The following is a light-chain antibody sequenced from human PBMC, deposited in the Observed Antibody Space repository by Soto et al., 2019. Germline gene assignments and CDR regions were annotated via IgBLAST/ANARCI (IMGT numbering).Light chain of an antibody. CDR3: QQYGTSPRT. V-gene: IGKV3-11*01. CDR1: QSIGSY. Sequence: EIVLTQSPATLSLSPGERATLSCRASQSIGSYLAWYQQKPGQPPRLLIYDASNRATGIPARFSGSGSGTDFTLTIGSLEPEDFAVYYCQQYGTSPRTVGQGTKVDIK. J-gene: IGKJ1*01. CDR2: DAS.